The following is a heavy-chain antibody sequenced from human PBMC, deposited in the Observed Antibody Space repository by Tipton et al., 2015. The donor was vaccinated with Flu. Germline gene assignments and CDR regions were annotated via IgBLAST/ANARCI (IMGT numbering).Heavy chain of an antibody. CDR3: ARMGRAYPAGY. CDR2: MYHDGSTSGST. V-gene: IGHV4-4*08. D-gene: IGHD3-10*01. CDR1: GCSISGFF. Sequence: TLSLTCTVSGCSISGFFWSWIRQPPGKGLEWIGYMYHDGSTSGSTYYNPSLKSRLTMSVDTSKNQFSLRLSSVTVADTAVYYCARMGRAYPAGYWGQGTLVTVSS. J-gene: IGHJ4*02.